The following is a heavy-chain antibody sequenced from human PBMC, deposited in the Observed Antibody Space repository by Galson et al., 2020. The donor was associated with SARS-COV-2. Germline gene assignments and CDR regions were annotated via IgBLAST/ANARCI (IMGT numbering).Heavy chain of an antibody. CDR1: GGTLSNYA. CDR2: IIPVFDST. CDR3: ATVPGLMKTFGGLTPDY. D-gene: IGHD3-16*01. V-gene: IGHV1-69*13. Sequence: GASVKVSCKASGGTLSNYAISWVRQAPGQGLEWMGGIIPVFDSTTYAQKFQGRLTITADESTDTAHMELSTLRSADTAVYYCATVPGLMKTFGGLTPDYWGQGTPVTVSS. J-gene: IGHJ4*02.